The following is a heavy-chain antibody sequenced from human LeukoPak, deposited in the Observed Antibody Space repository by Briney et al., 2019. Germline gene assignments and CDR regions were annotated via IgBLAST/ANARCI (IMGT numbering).Heavy chain of an antibody. Sequence: PGGSLRLSCAASGFTFSNAWMSWVRQAPGKGLEWVGRIKSKTDGGTTDYAAPVKGRFTISRDDSKNTLYLQMNSLKTEDTAVYYCTTDSLPPRGWELLSLDYWGQGTLVTVSS. D-gene: IGHD1-26*01. J-gene: IGHJ4*02. CDR3: TTDSLPPRGWELLSLDY. V-gene: IGHV3-15*01. CDR1: GFTFSNAW. CDR2: IKSKTDGGTT.